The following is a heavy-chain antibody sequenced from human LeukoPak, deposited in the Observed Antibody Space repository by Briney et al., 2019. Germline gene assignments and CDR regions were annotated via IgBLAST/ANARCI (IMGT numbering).Heavy chain of an antibody. V-gene: IGHV4-59*10. D-gene: IGHD6-13*01. Sequence: SETLSLTCAVYGGSFSGYYWSWIRQPPGKGLEWIGRIYTSGSTNYNPSLKSRVTISVDRSKNQMSLKLSSVTAADTAVYYCARCLGFLIGSSWYPDAFDIWGQGTMVTVSS. CDR3: ARCLGFLIGSSWYPDAFDI. CDR1: GGSFSGYY. CDR2: IYTSGST. J-gene: IGHJ3*02.